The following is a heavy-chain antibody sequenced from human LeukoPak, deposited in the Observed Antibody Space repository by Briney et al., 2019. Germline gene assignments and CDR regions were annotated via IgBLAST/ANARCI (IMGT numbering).Heavy chain of an antibody. CDR3: ARVPTAAGTTYYFDY. J-gene: IGHJ4*02. CDR2: IRYDGSNK. Sequence: GGSLRLSCAASGFTFSSYGMHWVRQAPGKGLEWVAFIRYDGSNKYYADSVKGRFTISRDNSKNTLYLQMNSLRAEDTAVYYCARVPTAAGTTYYFDYWGQGTLVTVSS. D-gene: IGHD1-1*01. CDR1: GFTFSSYG. V-gene: IGHV3-30*02.